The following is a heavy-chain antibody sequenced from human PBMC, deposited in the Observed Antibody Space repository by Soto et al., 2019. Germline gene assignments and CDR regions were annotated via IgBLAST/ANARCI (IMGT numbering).Heavy chain of an antibody. V-gene: IGHV4-31*03. Sequence: QVQLQESGPGLVKPSQTLSLTCTVSGGSISSGVYYWSWIRQHPGKGLEWIGYIFYSGSTYYNPSLKGRVTISVDTSKNQFSLKLRSVTAADTAVYYCATYGSGTYKPTTFDYWGQGTLVTVSS. J-gene: IGHJ4*02. CDR2: IFYSGST. CDR3: ATYGSGTYKPTTFDY. D-gene: IGHD3-10*01. CDR1: GGSISSGVYY.